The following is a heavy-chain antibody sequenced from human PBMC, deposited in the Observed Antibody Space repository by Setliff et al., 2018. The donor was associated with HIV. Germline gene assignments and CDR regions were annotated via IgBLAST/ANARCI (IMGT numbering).Heavy chain of an antibody. CDR3: ASRIYYYDSNNFLREEGFDP. J-gene: IGHJ5*02. D-gene: IGHD3-22*01. CDR1: GVSISNYY. CDR2: MYYSGNT. V-gene: IGHV4-59*01. Sequence: SETLSLTCTVSGVSISNYYWSWIRQPPGKGLEWIGYMYYSGNTNYNPSLKSRVTISVDTSKSQFSLKLNSVTAADTAVYYCASRIYYYDSNNFLREEGFDPWGQGTLVTVSS.